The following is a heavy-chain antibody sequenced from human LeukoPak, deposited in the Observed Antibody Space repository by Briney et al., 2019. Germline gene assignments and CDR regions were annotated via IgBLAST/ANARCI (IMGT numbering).Heavy chain of an antibody. CDR3: ARDLIRGYDSFTCYFDY. CDR2: IKQDGSEK. CDR1: GFTFSSYW. V-gene: IGHV3-7*01. J-gene: IGHJ4*02. Sequence: GGSLRLSCAASGFTFSSYWMSWVRQAPGKGLEWVANIKQDGSEKYYVDSVKGRFTISRDNAKNSLYLQINSLRAEDTAVYYCARDLIRGYDSFTCYFDYWGQGTLVTVSS. D-gene: IGHD5-12*01.